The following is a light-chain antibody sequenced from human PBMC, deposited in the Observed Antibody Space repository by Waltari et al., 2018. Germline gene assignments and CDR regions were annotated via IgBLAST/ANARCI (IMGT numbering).Light chain of an antibody. Sequence: EIVMTQSPATLSVSPGERASLSCRASQNVNTYVAWSQQKPGQAPRLLIYGTSTRATGIPARFSGSGSGTEFTLTITSLQSEDFAVYYCQQYYAWPLTFGQGTKVEIK. V-gene: IGKV3-15*01. CDR3: QQYYAWPLT. J-gene: IGKJ1*01. CDR1: QNVNTY. CDR2: GTS.